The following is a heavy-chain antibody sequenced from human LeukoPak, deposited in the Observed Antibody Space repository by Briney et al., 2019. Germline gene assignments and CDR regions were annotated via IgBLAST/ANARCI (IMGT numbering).Heavy chain of an antibody. CDR1: GFTFSSYS. CDR3: ARDFGSSWSQGFQH. J-gene: IGHJ1*01. D-gene: IGHD6-13*01. V-gene: IGHV3-21*04. Sequence: GGSLRLSCVASGFTFSSYSMTWVRQAPGKGLEWLSSFTSRSRSIYYADSVKGRFTISRDNAKNLLYLQMNSLRAEDTAVYYCARDFGSSWSQGFQHWGQGTLVTVSS. CDR2: FTSRSRSI.